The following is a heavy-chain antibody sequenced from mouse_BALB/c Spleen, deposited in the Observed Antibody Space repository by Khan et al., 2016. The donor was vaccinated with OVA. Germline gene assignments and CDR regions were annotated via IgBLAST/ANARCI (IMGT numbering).Heavy chain of an antibody. Sequence: QIQLVQSGPELKKPGETVKISCKASGYNFTNYGMNWVQQAPGKGLKWMGWIYTYTGEPTYADDFKGRFTFSLESSASTAYLQINNLTNEDTATYYCADDSSGAMDYWGQGTPVTVSA. J-gene: IGHJ4*01. D-gene: IGHD1-1*01. V-gene: IGHV9-3-1*01. CDR2: IYTYTGEP. CDR3: ADDSSGAMDY. CDR1: GYNFTNYG.